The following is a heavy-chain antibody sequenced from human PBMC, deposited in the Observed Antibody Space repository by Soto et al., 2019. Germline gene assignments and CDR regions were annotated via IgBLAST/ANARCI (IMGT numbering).Heavy chain of an antibody. CDR3: AKVKDSSSHRYYFDY. D-gene: IGHD6-6*01. CDR1: GFTFSNYG. CDR2: ISYDGSNK. V-gene: IGHV3-30*18. Sequence: QVQLVESGGGVVQPGRSLRLSCAASGFTFSNYGMHWVRQAPGKGLEWVALISYDGSNKYYADSVKGRFTISRDNSKNTLSLQMNSLRAEDTAVFYCAKVKDSSSHRYYFDYWGQGTLVTVSS. J-gene: IGHJ4*02.